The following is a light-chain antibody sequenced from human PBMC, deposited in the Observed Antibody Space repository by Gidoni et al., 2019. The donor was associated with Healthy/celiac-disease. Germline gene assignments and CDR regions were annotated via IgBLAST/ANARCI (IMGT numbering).Light chain of an antibody. V-gene: IGKV3-20*01. J-gene: IGKJ1*01. CDR1: QSVSSSY. Sequence: PGTLSLSPGERATLSCRASQSVSSSYLAWYQQKPGQAPRLLIYGASSRATGIPDRFSGSGSGTDFTLTISRLEPEDFAVYYCQQYGSSPWTFXQXTKVEIK. CDR3: QQYGSSPWT. CDR2: GAS.